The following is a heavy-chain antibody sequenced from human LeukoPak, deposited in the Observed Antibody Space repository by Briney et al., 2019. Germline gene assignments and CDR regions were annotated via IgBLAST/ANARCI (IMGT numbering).Heavy chain of an antibody. CDR2: INHSGST. Sequence: SETLSLTCAVYGGSFSGYYWSWIRQPPGKGLEWIGEINHSGSTNYNPSLKSRVTISVDTSKNQFSLKLSSVTAADTAVYYCARGLRYFGWLLFGELFTYWGQGTLVTVSS. D-gene: IGHD3-9*01. J-gene: IGHJ4*02. CDR3: ARGLRYFGWLLFGELFTY. CDR1: GGSFSGYY. V-gene: IGHV4-34*01.